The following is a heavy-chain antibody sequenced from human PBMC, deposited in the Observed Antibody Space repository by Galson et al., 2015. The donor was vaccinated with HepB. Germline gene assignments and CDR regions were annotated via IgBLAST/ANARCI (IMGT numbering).Heavy chain of an antibody. J-gene: IGHJ4*02. D-gene: IGHD2-15*01. V-gene: IGHV3-9*01. CDR2: IRWNSVTI. Sequence: SLRLSCAASGFTFDDYAMHWVRQAPGKGLEGVSGIRWNSVTIRYADSVKGRFTISRDNAKNSLYLQMNSLRTEDTALYYCAKSPEWYWSGGSCLTLDYWGQGTLVTVSS. CDR3: AKSPEWYWSGGSCLTLDY. CDR1: GFTFDDYA.